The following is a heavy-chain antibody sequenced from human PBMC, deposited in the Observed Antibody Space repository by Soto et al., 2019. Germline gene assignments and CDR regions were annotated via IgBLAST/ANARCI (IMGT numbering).Heavy chain of an antibody. Sequence: SDTLSLTCAVSGDSISSSVWWTWVRQPPGKGLERIGEVFHTGDTYFNPPLRSRVAMSVDKSTNEFSLKVTSVTAADTAIYYCARKAWVRFDYWGQGALVTVSS. V-gene: IGHV4-4*02. D-gene: IGHD7-27*01. CDR2: VFHTGDT. CDR3: ARKAWVRFDY. CDR1: GDSISSSVW. J-gene: IGHJ4*02.